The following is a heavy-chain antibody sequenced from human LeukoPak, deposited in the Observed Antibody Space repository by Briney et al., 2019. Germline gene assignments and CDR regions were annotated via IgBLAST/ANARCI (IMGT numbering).Heavy chain of an antibody. J-gene: IGHJ6*03. CDR2: IYYSGST. CDR3: ARVGSSGWYDPLNYYYMDV. CDR1: GGSISSSSYY. D-gene: IGHD6-19*01. Sequence: SETLSLTCTVSGGSISSSSYYWGWIRQPPGKGLEWIGSIYYSGSTYYNPSLKSRVTLSVDTSKNQFSLKLSSVTAADTAVYYCARVGSSGWYDPLNYYYMDVWGKGTTVTVSS. V-gene: IGHV4-39*07.